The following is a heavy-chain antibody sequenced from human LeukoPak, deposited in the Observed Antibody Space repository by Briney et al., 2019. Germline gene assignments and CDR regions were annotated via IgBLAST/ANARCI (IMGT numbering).Heavy chain of an antibody. D-gene: IGHD2-2*01. CDR2: IIPIFGTA. CDR3: ARDSFGTSRPSDY. Sequence: GSSVKVSCKASGGTFSSYAISWVRQAPGQGLEWMGGIIPIFGTANYAQKFQGRVTITRDTSASTAYMELSSLKSEDTAVYYCARDSFGTSRPSDYWGQGTLVTVSS. J-gene: IGHJ4*02. CDR1: GGTFSSYA. V-gene: IGHV1-69*05.